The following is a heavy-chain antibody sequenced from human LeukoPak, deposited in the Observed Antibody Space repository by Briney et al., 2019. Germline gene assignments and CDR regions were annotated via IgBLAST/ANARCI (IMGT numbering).Heavy chain of an antibody. J-gene: IGHJ4*02. CDR1: GFTFHEYG. CDR2: INWNSGSI. Sequence: HPGGSLRLSCAASGFTFHEYGIYWVRQAPGKGLEWVSGINWNSGSIDYADSVKGRFTISRDNTKNSLYLQMNSLRVEDTALYYCAKASNSGSYGYYFDYWGQGTLVTVSS. D-gene: IGHD1-26*01. CDR3: AKASNSGSYGYYFDY. V-gene: IGHV3-9*01.